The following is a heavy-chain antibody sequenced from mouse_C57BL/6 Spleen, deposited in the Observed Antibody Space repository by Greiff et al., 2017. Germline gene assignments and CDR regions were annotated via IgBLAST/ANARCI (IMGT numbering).Heavy chain of an antibody. CDR2: IDPSDSYT. V-gene: IGHV1-50*01. CDR3: ARHDGGDWYFDV. CDR1: GYTFTSYW. J-gene: IGHJ1*03. D-gene: IGHD2-12*01. Sequence: QVQLQQPGAELVKPGASVKLSCKASGYTFTSYWMQWVKQRPGQGLEWIGEIDPSDSYTNYNQKFKGKATLTVDTSSSTAYMQLSSLTSEDSAVYYCARHDGGDWYFDVWGTGTTVTVSS.